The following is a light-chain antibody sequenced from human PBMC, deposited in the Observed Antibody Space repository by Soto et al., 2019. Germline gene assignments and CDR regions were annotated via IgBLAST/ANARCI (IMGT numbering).Light chain of an antibody. J-gene: IGLJ3*02. Sequence: QSALTQPHSVSGSPGQSVTICCSGTSSDVGHYNFVSWYQHHPGKAPKLLIYDVTTRPSGVPDRFSGSKSGNTASLTISGLQAEDEADFYCCSYAGSYTWVFGGGTQLTVL. V-gene: IGLV2-11*01. CDR2: DVT. CDR3: CSYAGSYTWV. CDR1: SSDVGHYNF.